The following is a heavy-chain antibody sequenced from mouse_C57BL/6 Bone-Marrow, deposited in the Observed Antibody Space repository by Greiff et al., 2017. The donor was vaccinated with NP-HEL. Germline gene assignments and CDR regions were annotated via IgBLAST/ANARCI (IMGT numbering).Heavy chain of an antibody. Sequence: EVQLQESGGGLVQPGGSLKLSCAASGFTFSDYYMYWVRQTPEKRLEWVAYISNGGGSTYYPDTVKGRFTISRDNAKNTLYLQMSRLKSEDTAMYYCAKIPEGYFDYWGQGTTLTVSS. CDR3: AKIPEGYFDY. CDR1: GFTFSDYY. CDR2: ISNGGGST. J-gene: IGHJ2*01. V-gene: IGHV5-12*01.